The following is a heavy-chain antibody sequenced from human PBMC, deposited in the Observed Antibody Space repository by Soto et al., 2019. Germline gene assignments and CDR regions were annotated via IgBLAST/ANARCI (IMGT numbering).Heavy chain of an antibody. CDR1: GGSISSATYC. Sequence: SETLSRTCSVSGGSISSATYCWSWVRQRPGKGREWIGYIFYSGRRYYNASLKTRLTISVYTYSNQFSLKLSSVTAADTAVYSCARLRDYSHSSGYPRGFYFDYWAQGTRVTVS. CDR3: ARLRDYSHSSGYPRGFYFDY. D-gene: IGHD3-22*01. CDR2: IFYSGRR. V-gene: IGHV4-31*03. J-gene: IGHJ4*02.